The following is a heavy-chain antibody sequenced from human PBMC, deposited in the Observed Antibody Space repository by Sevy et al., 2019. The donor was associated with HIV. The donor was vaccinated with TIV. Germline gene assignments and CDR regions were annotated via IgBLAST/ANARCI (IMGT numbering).Heavy chain of an antibody. V-gene: IGHV1-18*01. J-gene: IGHJ4*02. CDR2: MRPYNGNK. CDR1: GYTFATYN. D-gene: IGHD2-8*01. Sequence: ASVNVSCKASGYTFATYNIVWVRQAPGQGLEWLAWMRPYNGNKNYAQRVQGRVTMTTDTFTDTAFLELRSLEFDDTATYYCARGSTSWYDYWGQGTLVTVSS. CDR3: ARGSTSWYDY.